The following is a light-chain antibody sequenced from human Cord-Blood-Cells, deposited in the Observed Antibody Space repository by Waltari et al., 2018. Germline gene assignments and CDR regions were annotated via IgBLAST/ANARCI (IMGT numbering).Light chain of an antibody. Sequence: QSALTQPASVSGSPGQSITISCTGTSSDVGSYDLVSWYQQHPGKAPKLVIYEGSKRPSGVSNRFSGSKSSNTASLRSSGLQAEDEADYYCCSYAGSSTFVVFGGVTKRTVL. J-gene: IGLJ2*01. CDR2: EGS. CDR1: SSDVGSYDL. V-gene: IGLV2-23*03. CDR3: CSYAGSSTFVV.